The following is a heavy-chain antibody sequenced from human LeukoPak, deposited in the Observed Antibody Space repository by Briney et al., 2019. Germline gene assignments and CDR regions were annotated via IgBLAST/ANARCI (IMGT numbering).Heavy chain of an antibody. J-gene: IGHJ4*02. D-gene: IGHD6-19*01. V-gene: IGHV4-59*01. CDR3: ARTDSRGWYFVDY. Sequence: SETLSLTCAVSGGSISGYYWSWIRQPPGKGLEWIGYIYYSGSTNYNPSLKSRVTISVDTSKNQFSLKLSSVTAADTAVYYCARTDSRGWYFVDYCGQRTLVTVSS. CDR2: IYYSGST. CDR1: GGSISGYY.